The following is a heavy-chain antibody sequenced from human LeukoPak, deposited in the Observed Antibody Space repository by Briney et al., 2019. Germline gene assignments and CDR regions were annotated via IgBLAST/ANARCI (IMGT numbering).Heavy chain of an antibody. V-gene: IGHV3-7*01. J-gene: IGHJ5*02. D-gene: IGHD2-2*01. CDR3: ARDKGDLVVVPATINWFDP. CDR1: GFTFSSYW. Sequence: GGSLRLSCAASGFTFSSYWMSWVRQAPGKGLEWVANIKQDGSEKYYVDSVKGRSTISRDNAKNSLYLQMNSLRAEDTAVYYCARDKGDLVVVPATINWFDPWGQGTLVTVSS. CDR2: IKQDGSEK.